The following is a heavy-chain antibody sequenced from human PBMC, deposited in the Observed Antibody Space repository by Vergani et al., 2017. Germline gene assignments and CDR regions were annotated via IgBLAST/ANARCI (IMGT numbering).Heavy chain of an antibody. CDR1: GYSFTSYW. CDR3: AGLSGGSCYSCRDGWFDP. Sequence: EVQLVQSGAEVKKPGESLKISCKGSGYSFTSYWIGWVRQMPGKGLEWMGIIYPGDSDTRYSPSFQGQVTIPADKSISTAYLQWSSLKASDTAMYYCAGLSGGSCYSCRDGWFDPWGQGTLVTVSS. D-gene: IGHD2-15*01. CDR2: IYPGDSDT. J-gene: IGHJ5*02. V-gene: IGHV5-51*01.